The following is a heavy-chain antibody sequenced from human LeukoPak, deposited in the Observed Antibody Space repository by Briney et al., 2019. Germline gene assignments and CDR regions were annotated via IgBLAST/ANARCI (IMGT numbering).Heavy chain of an antibody. J-gene: IGHJ4*02. Sequence: SETLSLTCTVSGGSISHYYRNWIRQPPGKGLEWIGYIYYSGSTNYNPSLKSRVTISLDTSKNQFSLKLSSVTTADTAVYFCARGVGIAAAGKFDYWGQGTLVTVSS. CDR1: GGSISHYY. CDR3: ARGVGIAAAGKFDY. D-gene: IGHD6-13*01. V-gene: IGHV4-59*01. CDR2: IYYSGST.